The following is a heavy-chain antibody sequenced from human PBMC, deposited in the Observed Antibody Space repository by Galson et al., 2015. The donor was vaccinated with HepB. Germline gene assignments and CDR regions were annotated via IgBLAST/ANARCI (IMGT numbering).Heavy chain of an antibody. CDR3: ARVEEGSGSPFDY. J-gene: IGHJ4*02. Sequence: SLRLSCAASGFTFSSYAMHWVRQAPGKGLGWVAVISYDGSNKYYADSVKGRFTISRDNSKNTLYLQMNSLRAEDTAVYYCARVEEGSGSPFDYWGQGTLVTVSS. V-gene: IGHV3-30-3*01. CDR1: GFTFSSYA. CDR2: ISYDGSNK. D-gene: IGHD3-10*01.